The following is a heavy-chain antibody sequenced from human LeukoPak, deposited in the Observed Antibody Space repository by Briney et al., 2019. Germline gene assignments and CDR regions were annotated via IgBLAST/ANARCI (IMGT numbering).Heavy chain of an antibody. Sequence: GSLILSCAASGFTVSSNYMSWVRQAPGKGLEWVSLIYAGGSTYYADAVKGRFTISRHNSKNARHLQMNSLRVEDTAVYYCATAGSSELLWDYAMDVWGQGTTVTVSS. CDR1: GFTVSSNY. CDR3: ATAGSSELLWDYAMDV. CDR2: IYAGGST. J-gene: IGHJ6*02. D-gene: IGHD3-10*01. V-gene: IGHV3-53*04.